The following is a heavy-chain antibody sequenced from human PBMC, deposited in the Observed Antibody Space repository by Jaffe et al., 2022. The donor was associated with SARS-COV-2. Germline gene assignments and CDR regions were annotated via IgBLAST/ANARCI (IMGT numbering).Heavy chain of an antibody. Sequence: QLQLQESGPGLVKPSETLSLTCTVSGGSISSSSYYWGWIRQPPGKGLEWIGSIYYSGSTYYNPSLKSRVTISVDTSKNQFSLKLSSVTAADTAVYYCARHDKEWELQDYWGQGTLVTVSS. CDR2: IYYSGST. D-gene: IGHD1-26*01. J-gene: IGHJ4*02. V-gene: IGHV4-39*01. CDR1: GGSISSSSYY. CDR3: ARHDKEWELQDY.